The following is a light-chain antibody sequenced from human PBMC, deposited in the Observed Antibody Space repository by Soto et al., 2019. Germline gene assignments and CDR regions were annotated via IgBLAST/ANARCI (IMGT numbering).Light chain of an antibody. CDR3: QQYGSSLPWT. CDR1: QSVSTY. J-gene: IGKJ1*01. Sequence: EIVLTQSPGTLSLSPGERATLSCRASQSVSTYFAWYQQKPGQAPRLLIYGASSRAPGIPDSFSGSGSVTDFTLTISRLEPEDFAVFYCQQYGSSLPWTFGQGTQVEIK. V-gene: IGKV3-20*01. CDR2: GAS.